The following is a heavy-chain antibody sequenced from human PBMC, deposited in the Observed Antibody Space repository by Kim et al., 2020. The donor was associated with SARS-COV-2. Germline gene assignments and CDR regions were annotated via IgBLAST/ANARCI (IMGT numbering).Heavy chain of an antibody. CDR3: ARDFSGYGMDV. J-gene: IGHJ6*02. CDR1: GFTFSSYA. CDR2: ITYDGSNK. V-gene: IGHV3-30-3*01. Sequence: GGSLRLSCAASGFTFSSYAMHWVRQAPGKGLEWVSVITYDGSNKYYADSVKGRFTISRDNSKNTLYLQMNSLRAEDTAVYYCARDFSGYGMDVWGQGTT. D-gene: IGHD3-3*02.